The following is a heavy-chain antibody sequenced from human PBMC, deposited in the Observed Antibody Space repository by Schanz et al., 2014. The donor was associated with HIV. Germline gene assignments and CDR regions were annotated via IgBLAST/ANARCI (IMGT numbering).Heavy chain of an antibody. CDR2: VSYDGKTA. CDR3: ARDYRFATDS. Sequence: VQLVESGGGLVKPGGSLRLSCAASGFTFSSYGMHWVRQAPGKGLEWVAVVSYDGKTAFYAVSVQGRFSISRDNSKNMLYLQMNSLRVEDTAVYYCARDYRFATDSWGQGTLVTVSS. V-gene: IGHV3-30*03. CDR1: GFTFSSYG. J-gene: IGHJ4*02. D-gene: IGHD3-16*02.